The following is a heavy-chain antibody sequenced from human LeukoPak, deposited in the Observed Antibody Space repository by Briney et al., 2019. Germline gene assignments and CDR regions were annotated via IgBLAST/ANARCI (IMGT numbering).Heavy chain of an antibody. CDR2: VYYDGSN. J-gene: IGHJ4*02. Sequence: PSETLSLTCTVSGGSITPYYLTWIRQPPGRGLEWIGYVYYDGSNDYNPSLRSRVTISVDTSKNQFSLKLSSVTAADTAVYYCARPNIRYCSGGACSNDGSDYWGQGTLVTVSS. CDR1: GGSITPYY. CDR3: ARPNIRYCSGGACSNDGSDY. V-gene: IGHV4-59*12. D-gene: IGHD2-15*01.